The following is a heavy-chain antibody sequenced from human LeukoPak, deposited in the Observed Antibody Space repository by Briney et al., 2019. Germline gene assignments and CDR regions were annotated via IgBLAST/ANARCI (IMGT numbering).Heavy chain of an antibody. CDR2: ISSSSSYI. CDR3: ARDLGSSSSF. D-gene: IGHD6-6*01. J-gene: IGHJ4*02. Sequence: GGSLRLSCAASGFTFSSYSMNWVRQAPGKGLEWVSSISSSSSYIYYADSVEGRFTISRDNAENSLYLQMNSLRAEDTAVYYCARDLGSSSSFWGQGTLVTVSS. CDR1: GFTFSSYS. V-gene: IGHV3-21*01.